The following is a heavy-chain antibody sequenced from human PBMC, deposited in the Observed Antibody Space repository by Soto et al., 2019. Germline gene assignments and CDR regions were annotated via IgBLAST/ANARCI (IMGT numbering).Heavy chain of an antibody. CDR3: ARVRIAAAENGVAV. J-gene: IGHJ6*02. CDR2: INPNSGGT. V-gene: IGHV1-2*04. CDR1: GYTFTGYY. D-gene: IGHD6-13*01. Sequence: GASVKVSCKASGYTFTGYYMHWVRQAPGQGLEWMGWINPNSGGTNYAQKFQGWVTMTRDTSISTAYMELSRLRSDDTAVYYCARVRIAAAENGVAVWGQGTTVTVSS.